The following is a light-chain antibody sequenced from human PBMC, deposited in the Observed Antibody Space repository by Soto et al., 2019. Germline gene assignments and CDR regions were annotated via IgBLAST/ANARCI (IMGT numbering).Light chain of an antibody. CDR2: AAS. CDR1: QSISSY. Sequence: DIQMTPSQSSLSASVGYRFNITCRASQSISSYLNWYQQKPGKAPKLLIYAASSLQSGVPSRFSGSGSGTDFTLTISSLQPEDFATYYCKQSYSTRTCGQGTKGAIK. J-gene: IGKJ1*01. CDR3: KQSYSTRT. V-gene: IGKV1-39*01.